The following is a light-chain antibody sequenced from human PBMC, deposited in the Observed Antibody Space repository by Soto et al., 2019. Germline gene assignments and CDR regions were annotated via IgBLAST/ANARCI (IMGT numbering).Light chain of an antibody. V-gene: IGKV1-39*01. CDR1: QSTSSY. J-gene: IGKJ1*01. CDR3: QQSFSAPPWT. Sequence: DIQMTQSPSSLSASVGDRVTITCRASQSTSSYLNWYQQKPGQAPKLLIYAESSLQSGVPSRFSGTGSGSGTEFTLTISYLQPEDFATYHCQQSFSAPPWTFGQGTKVEIK. CDR2: AES.